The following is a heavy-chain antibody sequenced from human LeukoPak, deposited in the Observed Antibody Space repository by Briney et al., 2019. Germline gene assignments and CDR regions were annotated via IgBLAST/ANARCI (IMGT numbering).Heavy chain of an antibody. Sequence: ASVKVSCKASGYTFTSYGISWVRQAPGQGLEWMGWISAYNGNTNYAPTLQGRVTMTTDTSTSTAYMELRSLRSDDTAVYHCARDASLRVGSASDIVVVPATASGMDVWGKGTTVTVSS. CDR3: ARDASLRVGSASDIVVVPATASGMDV. D-gene: IGHD2-2*01. CDR2: ISAYNGNT. V-gene: IGHV1-18*04. CDR1: GYTFTSYG. J-gene: IGHJ6*04.